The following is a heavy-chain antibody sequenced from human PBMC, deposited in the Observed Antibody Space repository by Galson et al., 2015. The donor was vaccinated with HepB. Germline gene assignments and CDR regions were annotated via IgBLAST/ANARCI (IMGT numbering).Heavy chain of an antibody. CDR2: IYPSGGST. Sequence: SVKVSCKASGYTFTSNYMHWVRQAPGQGLEWMGVIYPSGGSTTYAQKFQGRVTVTGDTSTSTVYMELSSLRSEDTAVYYCAREATIGIYYLDYWGQGTVVTVSS. CDR1: GYTFTSNY. V-gene: IGHV1-46*01. CDR3: AREATIGIYYLDY. J-gene: IGHJ4*02. D-gene: IGHD1-1*01.